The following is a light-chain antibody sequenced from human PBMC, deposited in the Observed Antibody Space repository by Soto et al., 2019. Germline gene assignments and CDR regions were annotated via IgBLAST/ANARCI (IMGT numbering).Light chain of an antibody. CDR3: QQYNNWPPPFT. V-gene: IGKV3D-15*01. CDR2: GAS. CDR1: QSVSSN. Sequence: EIVMTQSPATLSVSPGERATLSCRASQSVSSNLAWYQQKPGQAPRLLIYGASIRATGIPARFSGSGSGTEFTLTISSLQSEDFAVYYCQQYNNWPPPFTLGPGTKVDIK. J-gene: IGKJ3*01.